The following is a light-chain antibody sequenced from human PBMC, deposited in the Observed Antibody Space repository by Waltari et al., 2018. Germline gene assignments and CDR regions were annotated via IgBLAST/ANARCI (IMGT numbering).Light chain of an antibody. Sequence: QSALTQPASVSGSPGQSITISCPGTSSALWGCNYAPWYQPHPGKAPKIMIYEVNNRPSGVSNRVSGSKSGNTASLTISGLQAEDEADYYCSSYTSSNTLVFGGGTKLTVL. V-gene: IGLV2-14*01. CDR2: EVN. CDR3: SSYTSSNTLV. CDR1: SSALWGCNY. J-gene: IGLJ2*01.